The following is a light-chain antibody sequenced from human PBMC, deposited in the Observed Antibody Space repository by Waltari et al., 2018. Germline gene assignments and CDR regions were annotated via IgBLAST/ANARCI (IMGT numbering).Light chain of an antibody. CDR1: QSVSSY. CDR2: DAF. CDR3: QQRSHWPPEYT. Sequence: EIVLTQSPATLSLSPGESATLSCRASQSVSSYLAWYQQKPGQAPRLLIYDAFNSATGIPARFSGSGSGTDFTLTISSLEPEDFAVYYCQQRSHWPPEYTFGLGTKLEI. V-gene: IGKV3-11*01. J-gene: IGKJ2*01.